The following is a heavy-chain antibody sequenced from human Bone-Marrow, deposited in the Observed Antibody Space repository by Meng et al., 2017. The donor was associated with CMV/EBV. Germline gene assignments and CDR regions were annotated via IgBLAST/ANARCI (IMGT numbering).Heavy chain of an antibody. Sequence: SETLSLTCTVSGGSISSYYWSWIRQPPGKGLEWIGYIYYSGSTNYNPSLKSRVTISVDTSKNQFSLKLSSVTAADTAVYYCARVSITIVGVVIFYYFDYWGQGNLVTVSS. V-gene: IGHV4-59*01. CDR2: IYYSGST. D-gene: IGHD3-3*01. J-gene: IGHJ4*02. CDR3: ARVSITIVGVVIFYYFDY. CDR1: GGSISSYY.